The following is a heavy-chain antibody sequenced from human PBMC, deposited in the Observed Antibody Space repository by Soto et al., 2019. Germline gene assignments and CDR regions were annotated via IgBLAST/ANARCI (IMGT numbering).Heavy chain of an antibody. CDR3: ARDRNAGATRPLGPWYYYYGMDV. J-gene: IGHJ6*02. CDR2: IYYSGST. Sequence: PSETLSLTCAVSGGSISSGGYSWSWIRQHPGKGLEWIGYIYYSGSTYYNPSLKSRVTISVDTSKNQFSLKLSSVTAADTAVYYCARDRNAGATRPLGPWYYYYGMDVWGQGTTVTVSS. V-gene: IGHV4-31*11. CDR1: GGSISSGGYS. D-gene: IGHD1-26*01.